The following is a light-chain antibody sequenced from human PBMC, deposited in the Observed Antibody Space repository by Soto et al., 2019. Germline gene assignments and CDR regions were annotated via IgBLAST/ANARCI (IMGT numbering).Light chain of an antibody. CDR2: DAS. CDR3: QQYGSSPPYT. V-gene: IGKV3-20*01. J-gene: IGKJ2*01. CDR1: QSLSSTY. Sequence: DIVLTQSPGTLSLSPGERAALSCRASQSLSSTYLAWYQQKPGQAPRLLIYDASSMATGIPDRFSGSGSGTDFTLTISRLEPEDFAVYYCQQYGSSPPYTFGQGTKLEIK.